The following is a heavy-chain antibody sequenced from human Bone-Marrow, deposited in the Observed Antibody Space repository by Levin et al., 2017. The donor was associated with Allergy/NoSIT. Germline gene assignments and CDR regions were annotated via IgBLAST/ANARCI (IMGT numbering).Heavy chain of an antibody. V-gene: IGHV4-31*03. CDR3: ARFNGYEFDY. J-gene: IGHJ4*02. Sequence: SQTLSLTCTVSGGSISGGGYYWSWIRQHPGKGLEWIGYIYYSGNTYYNPSLKSRVIISVVTSKNQLSLKLTSVTVADTAVYYCARFNGYEFDYWGQGTLVTVSS. CDR2: IYYSGNT. CDR1: GGSISGGGYY. D-gene: IGHD5-12*01.